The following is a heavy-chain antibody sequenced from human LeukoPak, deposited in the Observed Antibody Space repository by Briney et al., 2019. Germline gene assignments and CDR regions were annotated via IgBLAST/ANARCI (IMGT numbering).Heavy chain of an antibody. V-gene: IGHV4-39*01. D-gene: IGHD2-2*01. Sequence: SETLSLTCTVSGDSFSSSSDIWGWIRQSPGKGLEWIGSIYYSGNTYYNPSLKSRVTTSVDRSNNQFSLRLTSVTAADTAVYYCARGYCSSTRCYGWFDPWRQGILVTVSS. CDR1: GDSFSSSSDI. CDR3: ARGYCSSTRCYGWFDP. CDR2: IYYSGNT. J-gene: IGHJ5*02.